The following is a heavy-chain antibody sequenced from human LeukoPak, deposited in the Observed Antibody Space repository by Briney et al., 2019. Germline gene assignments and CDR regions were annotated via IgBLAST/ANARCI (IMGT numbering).Heavy chain of an antibody. V-gene: IGHV4-59*08. CDR2: IYYSGST. Sequence: PSETLSLTCTVSGGSISSYYWSWIRQPPGKGLEWIGYIYYSGSTNYNPSLKSRVTISVDTSKNQFSLKLSSVTAADTAVYYCARRGHSSGWYKFDPWGQETLVTVSS. J-gene: IGHJ5*02. CDR1: GGSISSYY. CDR3: ARRGHSSGWYKFDP. D-gene: IGHD6-19*01.